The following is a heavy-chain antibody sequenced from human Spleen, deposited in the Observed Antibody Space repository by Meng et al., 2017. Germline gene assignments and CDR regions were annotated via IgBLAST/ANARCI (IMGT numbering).Heavy chain of an antibody. CDR3: TCQSDMTAPIDY. J-gene: IGHJ4*02. Sequence: GQLVQAGAEGKNPGASVKVSCKPSGYTFTAYWLHWVRQAPGQGLDWMGRIDPRSGDTQYAQKFQGRVTMTRDTSISTTYMELTSLGFDDTAVYYCTCQSDMTAPIDYWGQGTLVTVSS. CDR1: GYTFTAYW. V-gene: IGHV1-2*06. CDR2: IDPRSGDT.